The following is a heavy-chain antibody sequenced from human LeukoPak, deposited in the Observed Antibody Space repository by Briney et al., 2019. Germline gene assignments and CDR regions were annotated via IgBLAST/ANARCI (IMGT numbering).Heavy chain of an antibody. J-gene: IGHJ6*02. CDR1: GYTFINYG. V-gene: IGHV1-18*01. D-gene: IGHD2-2*01. CDR2: ISAYNGNT. Sequence: GASVKVSCKASGYTFINYGVTWVRQAPGQGLEWMGWISAYNGNTNYAQKLQGRVTMTTDTSTSTAYMELRSLRSDDTAVYYCVRDYLYCSSTSCYAYYYGMDVWGQGTTVTVSS. CDR3: VRDYLYCSSTSCYAYYYGMDV.